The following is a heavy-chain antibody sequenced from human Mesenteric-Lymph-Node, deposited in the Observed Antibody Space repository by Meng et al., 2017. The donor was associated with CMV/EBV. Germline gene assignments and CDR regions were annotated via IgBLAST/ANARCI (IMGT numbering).Heavy chain of an antibody. CDR1: GGSINSYY. Sequence: SETLSLTCAVSGGSINSYYWSWIRQPPGKGLEWIGYTYYSGSTHYNPSLKSRVTISIDTSKKHFSLRLSSVTAADTAVYYCARDTFDRRNGMDVWGQGTSVTVSS. CDR2: TYYSGST. D-gene: IGHD3-10*01. V-gene: IGHV4-59*01. CDR3: ARDTFDRRNGMDV. J-gene: IGHJ6*02.